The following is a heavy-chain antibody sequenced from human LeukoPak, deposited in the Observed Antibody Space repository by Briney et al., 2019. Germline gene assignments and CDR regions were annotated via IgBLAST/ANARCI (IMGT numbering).Heavy chain of an antibody. V-gene: IGHV3-23*01. D-gene: IGHD2/OR15-2a*01. J-gene: IGHJ4*02. CDR3: AKRDYYSFDY. Sequence: GGSLRLSCAASGFTFNSCAMSWVCQAPGKGLEWVSTISDSGTSTFYADSVKGRFTISRDNSKNTLYVQMNSLRAEDTAVYYCAKRDYYSFDYWGQGTLVTVSS. CDR1: GFTFNSCA. CDR2: ISDSGTST.